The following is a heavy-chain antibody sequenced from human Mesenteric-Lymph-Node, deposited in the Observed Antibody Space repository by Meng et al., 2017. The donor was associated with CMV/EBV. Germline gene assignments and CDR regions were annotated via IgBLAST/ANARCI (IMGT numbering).Heavy chain of an antibody. CDR2: ITSNAYGGTT. CDR3: TRVGSAIDR. J-gene: IGHJ5*02. D-gene: IGHD2-15*01. Sequence: SLKISCTSSGFTFGDYSMGWVRQAPGKGLEWVGFITSNAYGGTTEYAASVKGRFTISRDDSKTIAYLQMNSLKTEDTAVYYCTRVGSAIDRWGQGMLVTVSS. CDR1: GFTFGDYS. V-gene: IGHV3-49*04.